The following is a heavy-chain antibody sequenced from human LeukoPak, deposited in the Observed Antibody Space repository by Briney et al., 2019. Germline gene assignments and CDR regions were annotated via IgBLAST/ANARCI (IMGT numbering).Heavy chain of an antibody. CDR2: INPNSGGT. CDR3: ASPAAPNYYYYMDV. V-gene: IGHV1-2*02. D-gene: IGHD6-6*01. J-gene: IGHJ6*03. CDR1: GYTFTGYY. Sequence: ASVKVSCKASGYTFTGYYMHWVRQAPGQGLEWMGWINPNSGGTNYAQKFQGRVTMTRDTSISTAYMELSRLRSDDTAVYYCASPAAPNYYYYMDVWGKGTTVTVSS.